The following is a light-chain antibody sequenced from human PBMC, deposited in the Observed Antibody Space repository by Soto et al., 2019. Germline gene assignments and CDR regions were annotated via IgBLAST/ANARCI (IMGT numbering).Light chain of an antibody. CDR1: SSNIGAGYD. J-gene: IGLJ2*01. CDR2: GNS. CDR3: QSYDSSLSGSMV. Sequence: QSVLTQPPSVSGAPGQRVTISCTGSSSNIGAGYDVHWYQQLPGTAPKLLIYGNSNRPSGVPDRFSGSKSGTSASLATTGLQAEYEADYYFQSYDSSLSGSMVFGGGTKVTVL. V-gene: IGLV1-40*01.